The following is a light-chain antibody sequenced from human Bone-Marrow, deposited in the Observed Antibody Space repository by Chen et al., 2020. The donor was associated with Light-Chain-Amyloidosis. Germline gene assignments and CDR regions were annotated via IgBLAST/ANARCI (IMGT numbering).Light chain of an antibody. CDR1: DLPTKY. CDR2: RDT. CDR3: QSADSSGTYEVI. J-gene: IGLJ2*01. Sequence: SCELSPPPSVSVSPGPTARVNCSGDDLPTKYAYWYQQKPGQAPVLVIHRDTERPSGISERFSGSSSGTTATLTISGVQAEDEADYHCQSADSSGTYEVIFGGGTKLTVL. V-gene: IGLV3-25*03.